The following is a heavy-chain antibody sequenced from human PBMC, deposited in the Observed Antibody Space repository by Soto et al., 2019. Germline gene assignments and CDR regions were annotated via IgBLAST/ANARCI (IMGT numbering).Heavy chain of an antibody. CDR2: SRDKVHSHTT. CDR3: ARGVVSTGYFDY. V-gene: IGHV3-72*01. J-gene: IGHJ4*02. Sequence: EVQLAESGGGLVQPGGSLRLFCAASGFTFSDHYMDWVRQAPGKGLEWVGRSRDKVHSHTTEYAASVKGRFTISRGDSENSLYLQMNSLKTEDTAVYYCARGVVSTGYFDYWGQGTLVTVSS. CDR1: GFTFSDHY. D-gene: IGHD5-12*01.